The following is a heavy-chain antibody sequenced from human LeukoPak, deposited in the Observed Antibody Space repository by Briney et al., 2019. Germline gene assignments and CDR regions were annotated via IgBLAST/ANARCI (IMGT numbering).Heavy chain of an antibody. CDR2: IYYSGST. D-gene: IGHD5-18*01. V-gene: IGHV4-59*13. CDR1: GGSISSYY. CDR3: ARDARGYSYIDY. Sequence: XETLSLTCTVSGGSISSYYWSRIRQPPGKGLEWIAYIYYSGSTNYNPSLKSRVTISVDTSKNQFSLKPSSVTAADTAVYYCARDARGYSYIDYWGQGTLVTVSS. J-gene: IGHJ4*02.